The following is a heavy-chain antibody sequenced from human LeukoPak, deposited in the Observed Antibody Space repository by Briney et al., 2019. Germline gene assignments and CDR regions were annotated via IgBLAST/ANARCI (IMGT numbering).Heavy chain of an antibody. V-gene: IGHV1-8*01. J-gene: IGHJ4*02. CDR1: GYTFTSYD. D-gene: IGHD1-26*01. CDR3: ARPSEWELLMDTYFDY. Sequence: ASVTVSFKASGYTFTSYDINWARPATGQGLAWMGWMNPNSGNTGYAQKFQGRVTMTRNTSISTAYMELSSLRSEDTAVYYCARPSEWELLMDTYFDYWGQGTLVTVSS. CDR2: MNPNSGNT.